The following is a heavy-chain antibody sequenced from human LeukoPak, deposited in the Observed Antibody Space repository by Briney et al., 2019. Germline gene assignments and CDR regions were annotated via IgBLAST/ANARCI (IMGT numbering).Heavy chain of an antibody. V-gene: IGHV4-59*01. D-gene: IGHD1-26*01. CDR2: IYYSGST. CDR1: GGSISSYY. J-gene: IGHJ6*03. CDR3: ARVRVGATSSYYYYYMDV. Sequence: SETLSLTCTVSGGSISSYYWGWIRQPPGKGLEWIGYIYYSGSTNYNPSLKSRVTISVDTSKNQSSLKLSSVTAADTAVYYCARVRVGATSSYYYYYMDVWGKGTTVTVSS.